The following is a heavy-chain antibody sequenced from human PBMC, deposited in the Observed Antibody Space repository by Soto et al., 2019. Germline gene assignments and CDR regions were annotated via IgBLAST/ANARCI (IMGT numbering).Heavy chain of an antibody. CDR3: AKDTGADY. CDR2: ISYDGSDQ. CDR1: GFTFSSYG. D-gene: IGHD3-10*01. Sequence: QVQLVESGGGVVQPGRSLRLSCAASGFTFSSYGMYWVRQAPGKGLEWVARISYDGSDQFYGDSVKGRFTISRDNSKNTLYLLMNSLRSEDTAVYYCAKDTGADYWGQGTVVTVSA. V-gene: IGHV3-30*18. J-gene: IGHJ4*02.